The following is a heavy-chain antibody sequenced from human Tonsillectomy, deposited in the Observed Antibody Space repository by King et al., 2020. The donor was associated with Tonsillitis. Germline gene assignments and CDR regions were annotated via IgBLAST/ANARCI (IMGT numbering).Heavy chain of an antibody. CDR2: IYYSGST. CDR1: GGSISSYY. D-gene: IGHD5-18*01. V-gene: IGHV4-59*08. Sequence: QLQESGPGLVKPSETLSLTCTVSGGSISSYYWNWIRQPPGKGLEWIGYIYYSGSTSYNPSLKSRVTISLDTSKKHFSLKLNSVTAADTAVYYCASCVTAPYDAFDIWGQGTMVIVSS. CDR3: ASCVTAPYDAFDI. J-gene: IGHJ3*02.